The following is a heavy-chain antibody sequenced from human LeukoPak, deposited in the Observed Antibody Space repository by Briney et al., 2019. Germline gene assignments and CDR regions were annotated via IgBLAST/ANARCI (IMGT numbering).Heavy chain of an antibody. V-gene: IGHV3-9*01. J-gene: IGHJ3*02. D-gene: IGHD3-10*01. CDR1: GFTFDDYA. Sequence: PGRSLRLSCAASGFTFDDYAMHWVRQAPGKGLEWVSRINSDGSSISYADSVKGRFTISRDNAKNSLYLQMNSLRAEDTAVYYCAREITMVRGVMDDAFDIWGQGTMVTVSS. CDR3: AREITMVRGVMDDAFDI. CDR2: INSDGSSI.